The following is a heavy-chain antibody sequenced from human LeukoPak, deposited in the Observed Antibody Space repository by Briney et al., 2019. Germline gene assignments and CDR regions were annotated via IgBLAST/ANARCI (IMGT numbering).Heavy chain of an antibody. D-gene: IGHD3-3*01. J-gene: IGHJ6*02. Sequence: GGSLRLSCAASGFTFSSYAMHWVRQAPGKGLEWVAVISYDGSNKYYADSVKGRFTISRDNSKNTLYLQMNSLRAEDTAVYYCARDWGEYDFWSGYNYYGMDVWGQGTTVTVSS. CDR1: GFTFSSYA. CDR3: ARDWGEYDFWSGYNYYGMDV. V-gene: IGHV3-30-3*01. CDR2: ISYDGSNK.